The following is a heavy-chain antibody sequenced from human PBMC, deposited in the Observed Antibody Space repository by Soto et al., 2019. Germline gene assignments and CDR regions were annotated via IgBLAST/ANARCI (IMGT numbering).Heavy chain of an antibody. CDR3: ARWGTTGGLDV. J-gene: IGHJ5*02. Sequence: QVQLVESGGGVVQPGTSLRLSCVGSGFTFRSYVIHLVRQAPGKGLEWVALTLYDGSNNFYGDSVKGRFTISRDNSRNTVGLQMDSLRLEDTALYYCARWGTTGGLDVWGQGTLVSVSS. V-gene: IGHV3-33*05. D-gene: IGHD3-16*01. CDR2: TLYDGSNN. CDR1: GFTFRSYV.